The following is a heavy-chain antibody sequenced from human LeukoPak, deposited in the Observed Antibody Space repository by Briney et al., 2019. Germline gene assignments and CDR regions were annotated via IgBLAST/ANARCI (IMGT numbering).Heavy chain of an antibody. D-gene: IGHD4-17*01. Sequence: GGSLRLSCAASGFDFSSYTMNWFRQAPGMGLEWVSPITRSSTYIYYGDPLKGRFTISRDNAKNSLYLQMNSLRAEDTAVYYCAREGYDYGDYRGFDYWGQGTLVTVSS. J-gene: IGHJ4*02. V-gene: IGHV3-21*01. CDR1: GFDFSSYT. CDR2: ITRSSTYI. CDR3: AREGYDYGDYRGFDY.